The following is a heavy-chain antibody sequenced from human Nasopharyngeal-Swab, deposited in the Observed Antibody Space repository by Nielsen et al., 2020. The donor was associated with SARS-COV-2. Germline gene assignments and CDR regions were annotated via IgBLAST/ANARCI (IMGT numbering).Heavy chain of an antibody. CDR1: GYTFTTYH. Sequence: ASVKVSCKASGYTFTTYHIHWERQAPGQGLEWMGIINPSGGGTNYAEKFQGRATLSGDTSTGTVYMELTRLTSEDTSVYYCARMTYLHGYYAMDFWGQGTTVTVSS. J-gene: IGHJ6*02. CDR2: INPSGGGT. CDR3: ARMTYLHGYYAMDF. D-gene: IGHD3-22*01. V-gene: IGHV1-46*01.